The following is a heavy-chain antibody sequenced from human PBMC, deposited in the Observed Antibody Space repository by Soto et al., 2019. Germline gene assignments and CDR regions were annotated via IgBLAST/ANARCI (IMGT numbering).Heavy chain of an antibody. CDR2: IYHSGST. D-gene: IGHD6-19*01. CDR1: GGSISSSNW. J-gene: IGHJ4*02. V-gene: IGHV4-4*02. CDR3: ARLRTQWLVFGDPYYFDY. Sequence: SETLSLTCAVSGGSISSSNWWSWVRQPPGKGLEWIGEIYHSGSTNYNPSLKSRVTISVDKSKNQFSLKLSSVTAADTAVYYCARLRTQWLVFGDPYYFDYWGQGTLVTVSS.